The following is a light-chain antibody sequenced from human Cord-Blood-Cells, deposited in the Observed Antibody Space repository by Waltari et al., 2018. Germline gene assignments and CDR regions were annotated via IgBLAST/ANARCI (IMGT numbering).Light chain of an antibody. CDR3: SSYTSSSTLV. CDR1: SSNVGGYNY. Sequence: QSALTQPASVSGSPGQPITIPSTGTSSNVGGYNYVTWYQQHPGKAHNLMIYEVSNRPSGVSNRFAGSRSGNAASLTISGLQAEDEADYYCSSYTSSSTLVFGTGTKVTVL. CDR2: EVS. V-gene: IGLV2-14*01. J-gene: IGLJ1*01.